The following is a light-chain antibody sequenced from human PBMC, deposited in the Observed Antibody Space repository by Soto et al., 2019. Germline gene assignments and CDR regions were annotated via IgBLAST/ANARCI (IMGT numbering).Light chain of an antibody. V-gene: IGLV1-40*01. Sequence: QSVLTQPPSVSGAPGQRVTISFTGSSSNIGAGYDVHWYQQLPGTAPKLLIYGNSNRPSGVPDRFSGSKSGTSASLAITGLKAEDEADYYCQSYDSSLREVFGGGTKLTVL. CDR3: QSYDSSLREV. CDR1: SSNIGAGYD. CDR2: GNS. J-gene: IGLJ2*01.